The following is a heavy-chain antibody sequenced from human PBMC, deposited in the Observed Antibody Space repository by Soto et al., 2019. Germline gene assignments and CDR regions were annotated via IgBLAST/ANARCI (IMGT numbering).Heavy chain of an antibody. CDR2: INAGNGNT. J-gene: IGHJ4*02. CDR1: GYTFTSYA. D-gene: IGHD3-22*01. V-gene: IGHV1-3*01. CDR3: ARGDYYDIHDY. Sequence: QVQLVQSGAEVKKPGASVKVSCKASGYTFTSYAIHWVRQAPGQGLEWMGWINAGNGNTKSSQKFQGRVTITRDTSASTAFMELSSLRPEDTSVYYCARGDYYDIHDYWGQGTLVTVSS.